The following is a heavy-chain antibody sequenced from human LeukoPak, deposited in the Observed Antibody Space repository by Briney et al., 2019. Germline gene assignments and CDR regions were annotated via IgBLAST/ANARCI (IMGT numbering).Heavy chain of an antibody. D-gene: IGHD6-19*01. Sequence: ASVKVSCKASGYTFTTYNINWVRQAPGQGLEWMGWISGYNGNTNYAQKLQGRVTMTRDTSTSTVYMELSSLRSEDTAVYYCATSSGWYVRGTFDYWGQGTLVTVSS. J-gene: IGHJ4*02. CDR1: GYTFTTYN. CDR2: ISGYNGNT. CDR3: ATSSGWYVRGTFDY. V-gene: IGHV1-18*01.